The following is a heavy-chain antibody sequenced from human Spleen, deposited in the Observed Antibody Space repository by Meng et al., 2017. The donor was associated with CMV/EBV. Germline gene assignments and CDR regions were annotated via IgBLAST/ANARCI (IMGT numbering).Heavy chain of an antibody. D-gene: IGHD3-3*01. Sequence: SCTVSGGSISSGDYWWTWIRQPPGKGLEWIGYIYYSGSTYYNPSLRSRVTISLDTSKSQFSLKLSSVTAADTAVYYCATPHYDFWSGYDYWGQGTLVTVSS. J-gene: IGHJ4*02. CDR1: GGSISSGDYW. CDR2: IYYSGST. CDR3: ATPHYDFWSGYDY. V-gene: IGHV4-30-4*08.